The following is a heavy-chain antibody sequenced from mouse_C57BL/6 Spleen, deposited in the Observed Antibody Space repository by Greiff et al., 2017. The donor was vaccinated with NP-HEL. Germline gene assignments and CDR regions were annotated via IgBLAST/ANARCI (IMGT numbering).Heavy chain of an antibody. V-gene: IGHV5-4*01. Sequence: EVKLMESGGGLVKPGGSLKLSCAASGFTFSSYAMSWVRQTPEKRLEWVATISDGGSYTYYPDNVKGRFTISRDNAKNNLYLQMSHLKSEDTAMYYCARDRGVYGFDYWGQGTTLTVSS. D-gene: IGHD1-1*02. CDR3: ARDRGVYGFDY. CDR1: GFTFSSYA. CDR2: ISDGGSYT. J-gene: IGHJ2*01.